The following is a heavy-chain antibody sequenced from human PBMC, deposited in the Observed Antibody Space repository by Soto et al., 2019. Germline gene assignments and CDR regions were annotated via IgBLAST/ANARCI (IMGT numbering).Heavy chain of an antibody. V-gene: IGHV3-64*01. D-gene: IGHD6-6*01. J-gene: IGHJ6*03. CDR3: ARRARPDFYYMDV. CDR1: GFRVWGYS. CDR2: ISSNGVGT. Sequence: GGCLGLSCAASGFRVWGYSMDWVRQAPGKGLEYVSGISSNGVGTYYANSVQGRFTISRDNSKNTVYLQMGSLRPEDMAVYYCARRARPDFYYMDVWGQGTTVTVSS.